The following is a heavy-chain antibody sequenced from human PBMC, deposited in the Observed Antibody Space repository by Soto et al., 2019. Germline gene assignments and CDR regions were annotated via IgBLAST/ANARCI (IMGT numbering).Heavy chain of an antibody. J-gene: IGHJ6*02. CDR2: ISSSGNSM. D-gene: IGHD1-1*01. Sequence: QVQLVESGGGLVKPGGSLRLSCAASGFTFSFYYMSWIRQAPGKGLEWVSYISSSGNSMFYADSVKGRFTISRDDPXTSLYLPMDSLSADDTAVYYGANDGERALYPVLDVLGQGTTVPVSS. CDR1: GFTFSFYY. CDR3: ANDGERALYPVLDV. V-gene: IGHV3-11*01.